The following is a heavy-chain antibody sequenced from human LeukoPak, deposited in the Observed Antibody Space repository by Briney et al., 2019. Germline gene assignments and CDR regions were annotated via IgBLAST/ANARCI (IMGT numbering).Heavy chain of an antibody. J-gene: IGHJ4*02. CDR2: ISSNSDYI. V-gene: IGHV3-21*01. CDR1: GFTFSSYS. Sequence: KTGGSLRLSCAASGFTFSSYSINWLRQAPGKGLEWVSSISSNSDYIYYADSVKGRSTISRDNARDSLYLEMISLRAEDTALYYCARDGMTGYSFDYWGQGTLVTVSS. CDR3: ARDGMTGYSFDY.